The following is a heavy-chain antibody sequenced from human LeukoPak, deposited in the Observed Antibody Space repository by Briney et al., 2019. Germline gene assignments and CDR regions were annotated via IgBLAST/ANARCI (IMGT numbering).Heavy chain of an antibody. CDR2: ISAHDGNT. CDR3: ARGYSSSSTPFDY. D-gene: IGHD6-6*01. J-gene: IGHJ4*02. Sequence: ASVKVSCKASGGTFSSYAISWVRQAPGQGLEWMGWISAHDGNTNYAQKLQGRVTMTTDTSTSIAYMELRSLRSDDTAMYYCARGYSSSSTPFDYWGQGTLVTVSS. V-gene: IGHV1-18*01. CDR1: GGTFSSYA.